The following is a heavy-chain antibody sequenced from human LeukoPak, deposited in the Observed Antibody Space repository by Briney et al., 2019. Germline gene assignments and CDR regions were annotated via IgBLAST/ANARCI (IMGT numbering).Heavy chain of an antibody. J-gene: IGHJ4*02. CDR2: IRGSVGST. Sequence: GGSLRLSCAASGFTFSSYAMSWVRQAPGKGLEWVSAIRGSVGSTYYADSVKGRLTISRDNSKNTLYLQMNSLRAEDTAVYYCAKGLAYCGGDCYAGNDYWGQGTLVTVSS. V-gene: IGHV3-23*01. CDR1: GFTFSSYA. D-gene: IGHD2-21*01. CDR3: AKGLAYCGGDCYAGNDY.